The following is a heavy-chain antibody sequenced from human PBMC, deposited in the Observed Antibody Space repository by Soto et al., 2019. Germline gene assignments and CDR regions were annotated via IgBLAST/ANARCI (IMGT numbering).Heavy chain of an antibody. V-gene: IGHV3-9*01. D-gene: IGHD3-10*01. J-gene: IGHJ3*01. CDR3: TKRRSARPGFDAFDL. Sequence: SGGSLRLSCVASGFTFEDYSLHWVRQVPGKGLEWVAGISGNSGSSGYADSVRGRFTVSRDNAKNSLFLQMSSLGPEDTALYYCTKRRSARPGFDAFDLWGQGTMVTVSS. CDR1: GFTFEDYS. CDR2: ISGNSGSS.